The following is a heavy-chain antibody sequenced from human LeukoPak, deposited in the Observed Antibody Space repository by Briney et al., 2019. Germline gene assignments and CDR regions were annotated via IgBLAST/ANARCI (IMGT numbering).Heavy chain of an antibody. CDR3: ARATGTWGHDGFDI. CDR2: ISGSSSNT. D-gene: IGHD3-16*01. CDR1: GYTFMSHG. Sequence: ASVKVSCKAYGYTFMSHGISWVRQAPGQGLEWMGWISGSSSNTNYAQRLQGRVTMTTDTSTTTAYMELRSLRSDDTAVYYRARATGTWGHDGFDIWGQGTMVTVS. V-gene: IGHV1-18*01. J-gene: IGHJ3*02.